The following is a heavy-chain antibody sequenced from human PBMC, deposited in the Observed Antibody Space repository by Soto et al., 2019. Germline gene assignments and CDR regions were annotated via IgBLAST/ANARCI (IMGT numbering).Heavy chain of an antibody. D-gene: IGHD3-22*01. CDR3: ARDTRDSSGYYPGGY. CDR2: IWYDGSNK. CDR1: GFTFSSYG. J-gene: IGHJ4*02. V-gene: IGHV3-33*01. Sequence: QVQLVESGGGLVQPGRSLRLSCAASGFTFSSYGMHWVRQAPGKGLEWVAVIWYDGSNKYYADSVKGRFTISRDNSKNTLYLQMNSLRAEDTAVYYCARDTRDSSGYYPGGYWGQGTLVTVSS.